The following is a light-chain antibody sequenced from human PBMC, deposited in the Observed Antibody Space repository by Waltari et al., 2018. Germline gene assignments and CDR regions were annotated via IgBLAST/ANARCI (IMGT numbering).Light chain of an antibody. Sequence: VLTQSPATLSLSPGKRATLSCSASQSISNRLGWYQQKPGQAPRLLIYDASDRATGIPARFSGSGAGTDFTITISSLEPEDVAVYYCQQRGNWPPLTFGGGTKVEIK. V-gene: IGKV3-11*01. CDR2: DAS. CDR3: QQRGNWPPLT. CDR1: QSISNR. J-gene: IGKJ4*01.